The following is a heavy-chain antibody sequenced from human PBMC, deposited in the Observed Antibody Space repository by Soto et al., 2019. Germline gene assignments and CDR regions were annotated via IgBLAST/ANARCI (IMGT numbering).Heavy chain of an antibody. Sequence: QITLKESGPTLVKPTQTLTLTCTFSGFSLSTGGVGVGWIRQRPGKALEWIALLYWDDDKRYNPSLHSRLTITKDAYNQVVLSMTNMDPVDTATYYCAHRTVEVVAASTHTFDYWGQACLVTVSS. CDR1: GFSLSTGGVG. CDR2: LYWDDDK. CDR3: AHRTVEVVAASTHTFDY. D-gene: IGHD2-15*01. V-gene: IGHV2-5*02. J-gene: IGHJ4*02.